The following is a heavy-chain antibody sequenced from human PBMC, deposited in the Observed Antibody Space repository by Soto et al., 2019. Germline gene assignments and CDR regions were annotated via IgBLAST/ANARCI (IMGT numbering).Heavy chain of an antibody. CDR1: VYTFKKFH. Sequence: EVQLLESGGGGAQPGVPLRLPCVVSVYTFKKFHSVWASQAPGEGLEWVRDISCCGGSIFYADSVTGRFNTARDDSKNTLSLQMNGLRVEDTAQYFCAKADGEQWLIPHLDNWGQGTLVTVS. CDR3: AKADGEQWLIPHLDN. CDR2: ISCCGGSI. V-gene: IGHV3-23*01. J-gene: IGHJ4*02. D-gene: IGHD6-19*01.